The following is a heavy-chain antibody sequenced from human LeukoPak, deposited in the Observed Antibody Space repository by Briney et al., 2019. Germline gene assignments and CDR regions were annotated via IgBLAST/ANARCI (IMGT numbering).Heavy chain of an antibody. Sequence: SETLSLTCTVSGGSISSTSYYWGWIRQPPGKGLEWIGHIYYRASTYYSPSLKSRVTISVDTSKNQFSLKLSSVTAADTAVYSCARRDGGILDHWGPGTLVTVSS. CDR2: IYYRAST. J-gene: IGHJ4*02. CDR1: GGSISSTSYY. CDR3: ARRDGGILDH. V-gene: IGHV4-39*01. D-gene: IGHD4-23*01.